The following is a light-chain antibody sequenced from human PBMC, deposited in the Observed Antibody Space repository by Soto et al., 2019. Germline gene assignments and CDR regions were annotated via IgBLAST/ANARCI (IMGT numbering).Light chain of an antibody. CDR1: QSINAH. CDR3: QQYNTWLWT. Sequence: EVVMTQSPATLSVSPGERVTLSCRASQSINAHLAWYQQKPGQAPRLLIHGASTRATGIPARFSGSGFGTESILTISSLQSEDCAVYYGQQYNTWLWTFGQGTKVE. J-gene: IGKJ1*01. V-gene: IGKV3-15*01. CDR2: GAS.